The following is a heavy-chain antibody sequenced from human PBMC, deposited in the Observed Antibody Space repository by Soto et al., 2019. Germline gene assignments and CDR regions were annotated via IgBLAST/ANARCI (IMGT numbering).Heavy chain of an antibody. J-gene: IGHJ4*02. V-gene: IGHV4-39*01. D-gene: IGHD2-15*01. CDR3: ARSKLGDGYSY. Sequence: QLQLQESGPGLVKPSETPSLTCSVPGGSIISNNYYWGWIRQPPGKGLEWIGSVYFTRATYFNPSLKSRVTISVDTSKNQFSLRLNSVTAADTAVYYCARSKLGDGYSYWGQGTLVIVSS. CDR1: GGSIISNNYY. CDR2: VYFTRAT.